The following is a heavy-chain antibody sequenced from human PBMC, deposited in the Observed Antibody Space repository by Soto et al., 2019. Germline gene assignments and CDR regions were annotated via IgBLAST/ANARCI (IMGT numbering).Heavy chain of an antibody. CDR2: ISGSGGST. CDR1: RFTFSSYA. V-gene: IGHV3-23*01. J-gene: IGHJ3*02. Sequence: EVQLLESGGGLVQPGGSLRLSCAASRFTFSSYAMSWVRQAPGKGLEWVSAISGSGGSTYYADSVKGRFTISRDNSKNTLYLQMNSLRAEDTAVYYCAKDLYGDCSAFDIWGQGTMVTVSS. D-gene: IGHD4-17*01. CDR3: AKDLYGDCSAFDI.